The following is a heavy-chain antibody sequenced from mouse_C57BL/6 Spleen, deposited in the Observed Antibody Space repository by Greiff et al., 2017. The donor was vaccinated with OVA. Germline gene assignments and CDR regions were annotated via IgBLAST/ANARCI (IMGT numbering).Heavy chain of an antibody. J-gene: IGHJ2*01. CDR2: INPNNGGT. D-gene: IGHD1-1*01. Sequence: VQLKQSGPELVKPGASVKIPCKASGYTFTDYNMDWVKQSHGKSLEWIGDINPNNGGTIYNQKFKGKATLTVDKSSSTAYMELRSLTSEDTAVYYCARGLAYYGSSYFDYWGQGTTLTVSS. V-gene: IGHV1-18*01. CDR3: ARGLAYYGSSYFDY. CDR1: GYTFTDYN.